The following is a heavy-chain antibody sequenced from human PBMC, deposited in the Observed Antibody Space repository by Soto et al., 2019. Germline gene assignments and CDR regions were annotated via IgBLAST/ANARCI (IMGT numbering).Heavy chain of an antibody. CDR3: ARDVVVVPAAMGAWSNYIDY. CDR1: GFTFSSYG. Sequence: QVQLVESGGGVVQPGRSLRLSCAASGFTFSSYGMHWVRQAPGKGLEWVAVIWYDGSNKYYADSVKGRFTISRDNSKNTLYLQMNSLRAEDTAVYYCARDVVVVPAAMGAWSNYIDYRGQGTLVTVSS. D-gene: IGHD2-2*01. J-gene: IGHJ4*02. V-gene: IGHV3-33*01. CDR2: IWYDGSNK.